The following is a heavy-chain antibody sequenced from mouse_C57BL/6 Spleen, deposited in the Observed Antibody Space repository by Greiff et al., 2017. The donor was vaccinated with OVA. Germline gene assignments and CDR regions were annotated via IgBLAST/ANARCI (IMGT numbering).Heavy chain of an antibody. J-gene: IGHJ1*03. CDR2: IDPSDSET. CDR3: ATYYGSSFDWYFDV. V-gene: IGHV1-52*01. Sequence: QVQLQQPGAELVRPGSSVKLSCKASGYTFTSYWMHWVKQRPIQGLEWIGNIDPSDSETHYNQKFKDKATLTVDKSSSTAYMQLSSLTSEDSAVYYCATYYGSSFDWYFDVWGTGTTVTVSS. D-gene: IGHD1-1*01. CDR1: GYTFTSYW.